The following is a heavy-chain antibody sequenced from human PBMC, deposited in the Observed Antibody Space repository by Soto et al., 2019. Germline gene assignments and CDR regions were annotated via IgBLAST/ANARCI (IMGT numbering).Heavy chain of an antibody. CDR2: ISGSGRNI. V-gene: IGHV3-23*01. J-gene: IGHJ4*02. D-gene: IGHD2-2*01. Sequence: EVQLLESGGGLVQPGKSLRLSCAASGSTFSNYAMSWVRQAPGKGLEWVSAISGSGRNIYYADSVKARFTISRDNSKNTLYLQMNSLRIEDMAVYYCTTLRFCTSTSCYGREGGYWGQGTLVTVSS. CDR1: GSTFSNYA. CDR3: TTLRFCTSTSCYGREGGY.